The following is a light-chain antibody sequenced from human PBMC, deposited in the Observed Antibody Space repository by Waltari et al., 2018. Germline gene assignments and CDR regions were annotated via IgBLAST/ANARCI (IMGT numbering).Light chain of an antibody. Sequence: DMVMTQSPLSLPVTPGEPASISCRSSQSLRHSNGYNYLDWYLQKPGQSPQLLIYLGSNRASGVPDRFSGSGSGTDFTLKISRVEAEDVGVYYYMQALQTPLTFGGGTKVEIK. CDR1: QSLRHSNGYNY. V-gene: IGKV2-28*01. CDR2: LGS. CDR3: MQALQTPLT. J-gene: IGKJ4*01.